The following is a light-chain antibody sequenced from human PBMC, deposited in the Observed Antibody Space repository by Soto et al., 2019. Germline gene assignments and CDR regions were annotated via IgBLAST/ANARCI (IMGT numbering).Light chain of an antibody. CDR2: GAS. J-gene: IGKJ4*01. Sequence: EVVMTQSPATLSVSAGERATLSCGASQSVRSYLAWYQQKPGQAPRLLIHGASTRAPGIPDRFSGSGSGTDFTLTIRRLEPEDFAVYYCKQYGSSPATFGGGTKVDIK. CDR3: KQYGSSPAT. V-gene: IGKV3-20*01. CDR1: QSVRSY.